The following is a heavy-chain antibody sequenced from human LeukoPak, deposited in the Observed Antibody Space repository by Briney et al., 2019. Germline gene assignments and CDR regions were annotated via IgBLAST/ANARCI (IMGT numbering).Heavy chain of an antibody. Sequence: GGSLRLSCAASGFTFSSYAMHWVRQAPGKGLEWVAVISYDGSNKYYADSVMGRFTISRDNSKNTLYLQMNSLRAEDTAVYYCAREISGYKYGPNWFDPWGQGTLVTVSS. V-gene: IGHV3-30*04. CDR2: ISYDGSNK. J-gene: IGHJ5*02. D-gene: IGHD5-18*01. CDR1: GFTFSSYA. CDR3: AREISGYKYGPNWFDP.